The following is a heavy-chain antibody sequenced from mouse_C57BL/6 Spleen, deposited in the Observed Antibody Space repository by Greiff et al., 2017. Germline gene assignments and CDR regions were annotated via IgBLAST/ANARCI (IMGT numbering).Heavy chain of an antibody. J-gene: IGHJ3*01. CDR2: INPNNGGT. Sequence: VQLKQSGPELVKPGASVKISCKASGYTFTDYYMNWVKQSHGKSLEWIGDINPNNGGTSYNQKFKGKATLTVDKSSSTAYMELRSLTSADSAVYYCARGASWFAYWGQGTLVTVSA. CDR1: GYTFTDYY. CDR3: ARGASWFAY. V-gene: IGHV1-26*01.